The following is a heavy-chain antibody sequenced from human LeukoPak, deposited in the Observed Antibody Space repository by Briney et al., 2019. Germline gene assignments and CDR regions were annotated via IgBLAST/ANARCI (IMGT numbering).Heavy chain of an antibody. CDR3: AKDLGRTIFGVVIIVGRFYFDY. CDR1: GFTFSSYA. D-gene: IGHD3-3*01. CDR2: ISGSGGST. V-gene: IGHV3-23*01. J-gene: IGHJ4*02. Sequence: RSGGSLRLSCAASGFTFSSYAMSWVRQAPGKGLEWVSAISGSGGSTYYADSVKGRFTISRDNSKNTLYLQMNSLRAEDTAVYYCAKDLGRTIFGVVIIVGRFYFDYWGQGTLVTVSS.